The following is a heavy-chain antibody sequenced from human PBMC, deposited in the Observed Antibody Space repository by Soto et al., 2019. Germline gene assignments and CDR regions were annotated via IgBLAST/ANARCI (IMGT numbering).Heavy chain of an antibody. CDR3: AREGVVAAMGCFDY. CDR2: ISGSGDYT. D-gene: IGHD2-15*01. V-gene: IGHV3-11*06. Sequence: QVQLVESGGGLVKPGGSLRLSCAASGFTYGDYYMSWIRQAPRKGFEWVSYISGSGDYTYYADSVKGRFTISRDNAKNSLYLQMNSLRAEDTAVYFCAREGVVAAMGCFDYWGQGTLVTVSS. CDR1: GFTYGDYY. J-gene: IGHJ4*02.